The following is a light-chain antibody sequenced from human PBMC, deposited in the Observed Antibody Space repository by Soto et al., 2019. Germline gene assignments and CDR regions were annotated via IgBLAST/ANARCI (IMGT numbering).Light chain of an antibody. J-gene: IGKJ2*01. V-gene: IGKV3-15*01. Sequence: EIVLTQSPGTLSLSPGESANLSCRASQSISSSLAWYQQRPGQAPRLLIYDASTRATGIPPRFSGGGSGTEFTVTISSLQSEDFAIYYCQQYDIWPPYTFGQGTKVDIK. CDR1: QSISSS. CDR2: DAS. CDR3: QQYDIWPPYT.